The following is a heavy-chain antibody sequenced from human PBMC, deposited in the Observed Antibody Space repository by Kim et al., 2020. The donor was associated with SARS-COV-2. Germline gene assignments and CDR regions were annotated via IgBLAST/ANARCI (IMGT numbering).Heavy chain of an antibody. CDR1: GYSFTSYW. CDR3: ARRRKTGGWLPDLGAFDI. D-gene: IGHD5-12*01. J-gene: IGHJ3*02. Sequence: GESLKISCKGSGYSFTSYWISWVRQMPGKGLEWMGRIDPSDSYTNYSPSFQGHVTISADKSISTAYLQWSSLKASDTAMYYCARRRKTGGWLPDLGAFDIWGQGTMVTVSS. CDR2: IDPSDSYT. V-gene: IGHV5-10-1*01.